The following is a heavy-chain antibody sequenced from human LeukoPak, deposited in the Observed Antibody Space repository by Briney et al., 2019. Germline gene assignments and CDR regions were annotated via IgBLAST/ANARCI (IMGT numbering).Heavy chain of an antibody. V-gene: IGHV4-34*01. CDR1: GFTFSSYA. Sequence: GSLRLSCAASGFTFSSYAMSWVRQAPGKGLEWIGDINHSGSTNFNPSLAGRLSLSVDTSNNQFSLRLSSVTASDTAVYYCARGAASPTPYNYYMDIWVKGTTVTVSS. CDR2: INHSGST. J-gene: IGHJ6*03. CDR3: ARGAASPTPYNYYMDI.